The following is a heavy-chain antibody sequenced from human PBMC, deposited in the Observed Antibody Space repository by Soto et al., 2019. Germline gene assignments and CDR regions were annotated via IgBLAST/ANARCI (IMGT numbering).Heavy chain of an antibody. CDR2: AHHSGRT. CDR1: GDSMSISNW. V-gene: IGHV4-4*02. CDR3: ARSEATVLEY. D-gene: IGHD4-17*01. J-gene: IGHJ4*02. Sequence: SETLSLTCTVSGDSMSISNWWNWVRQPPGKGLEWIGEAHHSGRTNYNPSLKSRVTISVDRSKNQFSLKLNSVTAADTAMYYCARSEATVLEYWGQGTLVTVSS.